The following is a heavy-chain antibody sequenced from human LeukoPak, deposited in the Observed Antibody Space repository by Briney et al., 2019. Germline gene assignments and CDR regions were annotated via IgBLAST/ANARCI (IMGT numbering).Heavy chain of an antibody. Sequence: GGSLRLSCAASGFTFRGFSMNWVRQAPGKGLECISSISSSSSYIYYADSVKGRFTISRDNAKNTLYLQMNSLRAEDTAVYYCARGADSGYSSDNWGQGTLVSVSS. J-gene: IGHJ4*02. CDR2: ISSSSSYI. CDR1: GFTFRGFS. CDR3: ARGADSGYSSDN. D-gene: IGHD3-9*01. V-gene: IGHV3-21*01.